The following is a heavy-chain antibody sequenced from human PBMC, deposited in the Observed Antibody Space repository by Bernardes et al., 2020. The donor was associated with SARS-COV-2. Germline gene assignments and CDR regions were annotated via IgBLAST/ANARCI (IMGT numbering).Heavy chain of an antibody. Sequence: SLRLSWAASGFTFSRYWMHWVRQAPGKGLVWVSRIDSDGSTTTYADAVKGRFTMSRDNAKNTLYLQMNSLTAEDTAVYYCTREHSDISASYSGSGDFQRWGQGTLVTVSS. CDR3: TREHSDISASYSGSGDFQR. CDR2: IDSDGSTT. V-gene: IGHV3-74*01. D-gene: IGHD3-10*01. CDR1: GFTFSRYW. J-gene: IGHJ1*01.